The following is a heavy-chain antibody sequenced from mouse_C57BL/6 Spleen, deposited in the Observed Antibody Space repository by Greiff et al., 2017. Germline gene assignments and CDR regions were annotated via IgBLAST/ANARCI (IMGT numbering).Heavy chain of an antibody. D-gene: IGHD1-1*01. CDR3: ARDQGYYYGYFDV. V-gene: IGHV3-6*01. CDR2: ISYDGSN. Sequence: EVQLQESGPGLVKPSQSLSLTCSVTGYSITSGYYWNWIRQFPGNKLEWMGYISYDGSNNYNPSLKNRISITRDTSKNQFFLKLNSVTTEDTATYYCARDQGYYYGYFDVWGTGTTVTVSS. CDR1: GYSITSGYY. J-gene: IGHJ1*03.